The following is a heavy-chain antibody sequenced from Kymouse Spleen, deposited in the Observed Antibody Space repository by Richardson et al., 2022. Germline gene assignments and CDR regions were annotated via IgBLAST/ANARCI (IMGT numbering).Heavy chain of an antibody. D-gene: IGHD1-26*01. CDR2: IYYSGST. V-gene: IGHV4-39*01. Sequence: QLQLQESGPGLVKPSETLSLTCTVSGGSISSSSYYWGWIRQPPGKGLEWIGSIYYSGSTYYNPSLKSRVTISVDTSKNQFSLKLSSVTAADTAVYYCARHPEELLVDAFDIWGQGTMVTVSS. CDR1: GGSISSSSYY. J-gene: IGHJ3*02. CDR3: ARHPEELLVDAFDI.